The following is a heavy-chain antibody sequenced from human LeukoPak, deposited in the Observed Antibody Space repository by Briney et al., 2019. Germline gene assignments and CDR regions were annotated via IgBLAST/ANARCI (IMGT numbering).Heavy chain of an antibody. D-gene: IGHD6-6*01. CDR3: AKTARVPDY. CDR2: ISGDSTDI. CDR1: GFTFKSYA. Sequence: GGSLRLSCATSGFTFKSYAMNWVRQSPGKGLEWVSSISGDSTDIYYADSLMGRSTTSRDNAKNSLYLQMNSLRAEDTAVYYCAKTARVPDYWGQGTQATVSS. V-gene: IGHV3-21*01. J-gene: IGHJ4*02.